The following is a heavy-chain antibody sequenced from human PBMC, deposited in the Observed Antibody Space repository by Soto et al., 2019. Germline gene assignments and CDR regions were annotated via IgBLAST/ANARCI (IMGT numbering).Heavy chain of an antibody. Sequence: GGSLRLSCVASGVTFRSSSMNWVRQAPGKGLEWVSSISGTSDYIDYADSVRGRFTVSRDNVKNSLYLQMDSLRVEDTALYFCVRGPSCSGSGSYYYFDLWGQGTQV. CDR3: VRGPSCSGSGSYYYFDL. D-gene: IGHD3-10*01. J-gene: IGHJ4*02. V-gene: IGHV3-21*01. CDR2: ISGTSDYI. CDR1: GVTFRSSS.